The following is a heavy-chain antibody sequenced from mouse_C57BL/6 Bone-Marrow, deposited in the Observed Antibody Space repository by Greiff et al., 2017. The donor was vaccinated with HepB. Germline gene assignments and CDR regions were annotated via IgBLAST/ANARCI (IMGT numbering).Heavy chain of an antibody. D-gene: IGHD2-1*01. CDR3: ARTGGNYWYFDV. Sequence: VKLMESGAELVKPGASVKMSCKASGYTFTTYPIEWMKQNHGKSLEWIGNFHPYNDDTKYNEKFKGKATLTVEKSSSTVYLELSRLTSDDSAVYSCARTGGNYWYFDVGGRGTTVTVSS. CDR1: GYTFTTYP. CDR2: FHPYNDDT. V-gene: IGHV1-47*01. J-gene: IGHJ1*03.